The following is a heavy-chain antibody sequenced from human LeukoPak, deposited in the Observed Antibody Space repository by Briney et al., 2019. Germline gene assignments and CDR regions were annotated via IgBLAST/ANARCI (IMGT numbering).Heavy chain of an antibody. CDR2: IKPNSGVT. V-gene: IGHV1-2*02. CDR1: GYTFATYF. Sequence: ASVKVSCKTSGYTFATYFMHWVRQAPGQGLEWMGYIKPNSGVTNYAQKFWGRVTMTWDTSISIAYIELSGLTSDDTAIYYCARPTYCGSNCYFNFDYWGQGTLVTVSS. CDR3: ARPTYCGSNCYFNFDY. J-gene: IGHJ4*02. D-gene: IGHD2-21*02.